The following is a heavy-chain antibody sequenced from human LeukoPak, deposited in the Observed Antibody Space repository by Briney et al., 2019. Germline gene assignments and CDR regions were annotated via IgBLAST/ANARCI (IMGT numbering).Heavy chain of an antibody. D-gene: IGHD1-1*01. V-gene: IGHV3-23*01. CDR3: AREGLERHASLDY. CDR1: GFTFSSYV. Sequence: GGSLRLSCVGSGFTFSSYVMSWVRQAPGKGLEWVAGITGGNVETFYRYSVKGRFTISRDNSKNTVSLQMNSLRGDDTAVYYCAREGLERHASLDYWGQGAPVTVSS. J-gene: IGHJ4*02. CDR2: ITGGNVET.